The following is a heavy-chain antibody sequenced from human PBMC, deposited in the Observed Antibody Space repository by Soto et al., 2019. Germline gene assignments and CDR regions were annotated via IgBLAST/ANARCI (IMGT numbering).Heavy chain of an antibody. CDR1: GGSISSYY. CDR3: ASGPCGGDCQLSGGSDAFDI. Sequence: SETLSLTCTVSGGSISSYYWSWIRQPPGKGLEWIGYIYYSGSTNYNPSLKSRVTISVDTSKNQFSLKLSSVTAADTAVYYCASGPCGGDCQLSGGSDAFDIWGQGTMVTVSS. CDR2: IYYSGST. J-gene: IGHJ3*02. D-gene: IGHD2-21*02. V-gene: IGHV4-59*01.